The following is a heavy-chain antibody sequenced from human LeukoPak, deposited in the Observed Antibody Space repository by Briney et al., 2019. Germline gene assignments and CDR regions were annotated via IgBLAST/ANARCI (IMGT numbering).Heavy chain of an antibody. CDR3: ARDRSTTWYVNYYYYGMDV. V-gene: IGHV3-33*08. J-gene: IGHJ6*02. D-gene: IGHD6-13*01. CDR1: GFTFSTYV. Sequence: GGSLRLSCVASGFTFSTYVMHWVRQAPGKGLEWVAVIWYDGSKKYYADSVKGRLTVSRDNSKNTLYLQMNSLRAEDTAVYYCARDRSTTWYVNYYYYGMDVWGQGTTVTVSS. CDR2: IWYDGSKK.